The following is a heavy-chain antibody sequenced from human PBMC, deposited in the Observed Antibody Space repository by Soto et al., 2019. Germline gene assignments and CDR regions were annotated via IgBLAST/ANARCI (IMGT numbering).Heavy chain of an antibody. J-gene: IGHJ5*02. Sequence: EVQLVESGGGLVQPGGSLRLSCAASGFTFSSYSMNWVLQAPGKGLEWVSYISSSSSTIYYADSVKGRFTISRDNAKNSLYLQINSLRGEDTAVYYCAREADILNWFDPWGQGTLVTVSS. V-gene: IGHV3-48*01. CDR3: AREADILNWFDP. CDR1: GFTFSSYS. CDR2: ISSSSSTI. D-gene: IGHD3-9*01.